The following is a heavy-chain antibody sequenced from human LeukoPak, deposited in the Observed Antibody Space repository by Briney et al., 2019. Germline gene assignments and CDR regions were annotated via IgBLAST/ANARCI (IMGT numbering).Heavy chain of an antibody. CDR1: GYTLTELS. D-gene: IGHD3-10*01. Sequence: ASVKVSCKVSGYTLTELSMHWVRQAPGKGLEWMGGFDPEGGETIYAQKFQGRVTMTEDTSTDTAYMELSSLRSEDTAVYYCATGYGPMVQGVIIYYWGQGTLVTISS. CDR2: FDPEGGET. J-gene: IGHJ4*02. V-gene: IGHV1-24*01. CDR3: ATGYGPMVQGVIIYY.